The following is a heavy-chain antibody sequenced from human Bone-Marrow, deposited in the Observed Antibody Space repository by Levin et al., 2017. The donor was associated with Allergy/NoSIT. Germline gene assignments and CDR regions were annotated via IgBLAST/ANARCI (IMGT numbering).Heavy chain of an antibody. J-gene: IGHJ6*02. CDR2: ISGSGYTT. Sequence: GGSLRLSCEASGFTFSSYALNWVRQAPGKGLEWVLAISGSGYTTYEADSVKGRFSMSRDNSKNTMYLHMGNLRVEDPAVYYCVKGPRSVATIASVFCGMDVWGQGTTVIVSS. D-gene: IGHD5-24*01. CDR1: GFTFSSYA. V-gene: IGHV3-23*01. CDR3: VKGPRSVATIASVFCGMDV.